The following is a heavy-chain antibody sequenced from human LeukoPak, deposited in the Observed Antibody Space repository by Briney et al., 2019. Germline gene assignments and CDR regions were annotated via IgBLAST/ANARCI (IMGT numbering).Heavy chain of an antibody. CDR1: GGSISGGSYY. V-gene: IGHV4-61*02. J-gene: IGHJ5*02. CDR2: IYTSGST. D-gene: IGHD3-3*01. CDR3: ARDLRSYDFWSGYFNWFDP. Sequence: SQTLSLTCTVSGGSISGGSYYWSWIRQPAGKGLEWVGRIYTSGSTNYNPSLKSRVTISVDTSKNQFSLKLSSVTAADTAVYYCARDLRSYDFWSGYFNWFDPWGQGTLVTVSS.